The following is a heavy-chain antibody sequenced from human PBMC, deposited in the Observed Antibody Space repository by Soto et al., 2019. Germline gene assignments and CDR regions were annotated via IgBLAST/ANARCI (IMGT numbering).Heavy chain of an antibody. D-gene: IGHD3-16*01. Sequence: PGGSLRLSCAASGFSLSDYGVNWVRQAPGKGLEWISSVNRGASSLYYAESVKGRFTMSRDDAKNSVYLQMNSLRDEDTAVYYCARQINWRDGGAWGQGTLVTVSS. J-gene: IGHJ5*02. V-gene: IGHV3-48*02. CDR1: GFSLSDYG. CDR2: VNRGASSL. CDR3: ARQINWRDGGA.